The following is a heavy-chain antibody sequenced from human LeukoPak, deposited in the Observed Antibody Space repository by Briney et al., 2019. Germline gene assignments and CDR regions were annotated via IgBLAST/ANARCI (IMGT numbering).Heavy chain of an antibody. CDR2: TFYRSKWYN. J-gene: IGHJ5*01. D-gene: IGHD1-26*01. Sequence: SQTLSLTCAISGDSVSTNSATWTWLRQSPSRGLEWLGRTFYRSKWYNDYAVSMKSRITINPDTSKNQFSLQLNSVTPEDTAVYYCARLVGASWFDSWGQGTLVTVSS. CDR3: ARLVGASWFDS. CDR1: GDSVSTNSAT. V-gene: IGHV6-1*01.